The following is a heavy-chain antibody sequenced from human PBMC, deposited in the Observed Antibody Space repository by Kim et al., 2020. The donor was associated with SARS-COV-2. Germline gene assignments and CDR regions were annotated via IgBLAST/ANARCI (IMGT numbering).Heavy chain of an antibody. V-gene: IGHV3-11*05. D-gene: IGHD3-22*01. J-gene: IGHJ4*02. Sequence: GRFTVSRDNAKNSLFLQMNSLRAEDTAVYYCAREGALHYYDSSGYYGPEYWGQGTLVTVSS. CDR3: AREGALHYYDSSGYYGPEY.